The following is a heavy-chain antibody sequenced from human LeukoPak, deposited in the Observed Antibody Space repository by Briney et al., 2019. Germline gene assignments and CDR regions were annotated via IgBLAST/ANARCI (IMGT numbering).Heavy chain of an antibody. CDR1: GGSISSGSYY. CDR3: ARVADSWGFDY. Sequence: SQTLSLTXTVSGGSISSGSYYWSWIRQPAGEGLEWIGRIYTSGSTNYNPSLKSRVTISVDTSKNQFSLKLSSVTAADTAVYYFARVADSWGFDYWGQGTLVTVSS. J-gene: IGHJ4*02. D-gene: IGHD3-16*01. CDR2: IYTSGST. V-gene: IGHV4-61*02.